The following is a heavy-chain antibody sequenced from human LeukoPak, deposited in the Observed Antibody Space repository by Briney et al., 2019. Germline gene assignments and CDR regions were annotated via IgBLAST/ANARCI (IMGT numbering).Heavy chain of an antibody. V-gene: IGHV3-23*01. D-gene: IGHD3-22*01. J-gene: IGHJ4*02. CDR2: ISGSGGST. CDR3: AKTYHYYDSSGYYFSGYYFDY. CDR1: GFTFSSYA. Sequence: GGSLGLSCAASGFTFSSYAMSWVRQAPGKGLEWVSAISGSGGSTYYADSVKGRFTISRDNSKNTLYLQMNSLRAEDTAVYYCAKTYHYYDSSGYYFSGYYFDYWGQGTLVTVSS.